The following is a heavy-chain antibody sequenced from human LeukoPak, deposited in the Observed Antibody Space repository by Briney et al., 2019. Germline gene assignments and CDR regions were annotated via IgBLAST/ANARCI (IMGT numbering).Heavy chain of an antibody. D-gene: IGHD6-13*01. V-gene: IGHV3-30*02. Sequence: QSGGSLRLTCAASGFTFSSYGMHWVRQAPGKGLEWVAFIRNDGGDKYYADSVKGRFTISRDNSKNTLYLQMNSLRVEDTALYYCAKVLSSSWGYFGFWGQGTLVTVSS. CDR2: IRNDGGDK. J-gene: IGHJ4*02. CDR1: GFTFSSYG. CDR3: AKVLSSSWGYFGF.